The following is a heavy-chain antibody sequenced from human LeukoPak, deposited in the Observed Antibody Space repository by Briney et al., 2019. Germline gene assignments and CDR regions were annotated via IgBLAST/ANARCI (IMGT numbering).Heavy chain of an antibody. Sequence: GGSLRLSCTASGFTCDDYYITWVRQAPGKGLDWVAYISSSGTATYYADSVEGRFTISRDNAKNSLYLQMDSLKAEDTAMYYCARPARSGIYYPDAFENWGQGTMVTVSS. CDR3: ARPARSGIYYPDAFEN. V-gene: IGHV3-11*04. D-gene: IGHD3-10*01. CDR2: ISSSGTAT. CDR1: GFTCDDYY. J-gene: IGHJ3*02.